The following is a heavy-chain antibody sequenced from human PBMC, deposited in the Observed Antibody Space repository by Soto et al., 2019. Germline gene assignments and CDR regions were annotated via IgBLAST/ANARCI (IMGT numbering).Heavy chain of an antibody. CDR1: GFSFSGYW. D-gene: IGHD6-6*01. V-gene: IGHV3-74*01. J-gene: IGHJ6*03. Sequence: EVQLVESGGGLVQPGGSLRLSCAASGFSFSGYWMHWVRQAPGKGLVWVSRITGETSSTTYADSVKGRFTISRDNAKNTLYLQMNSLRAEDTAVYYCARVRRYGSSSGKGYAYYMDVWGKGTTVTVSS. CDR2: ITGETSST. CDR3: ARVRRYGSSSGKGYAYYMDV.